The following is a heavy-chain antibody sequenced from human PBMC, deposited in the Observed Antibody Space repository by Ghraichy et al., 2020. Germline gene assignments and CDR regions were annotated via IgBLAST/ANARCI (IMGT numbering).Heavy chain of an antibody. CDR3: AREAVTIIRTGGRDYYSYHGMDV. J-gene: IGHJ6*02. CDR1: GGSISPYY. Sequence: SDTLSLTCTVSGGSISPYYWNWIRQPPGKGLEWIGYISDSESTNYNPSLRSRVTISVDTSRNQFSLKLSSVIAADTAVYYCAREAVTIIRTGGRDYYSYHGMDVWGQGTTVTVSS. V-gene: IGHV4-59*01. D-gene: IGHD5-18*01. CDR2: ISDSEST.